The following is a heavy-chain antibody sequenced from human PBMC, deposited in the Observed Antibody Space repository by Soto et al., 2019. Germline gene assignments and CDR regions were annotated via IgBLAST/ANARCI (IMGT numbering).Heavy chain of an antibody. CDR2: IGGYNGKT. CDR3: ARAEYYDTGEDY. V-gene: IGHV1-18*01. J-gene: IGHJ4*02. CDR1: GYTFTLYG. Sequence: QVQLVQSGDEVKKPGASVNISCEASGYTFTLYGINWVRQAPGQGLEWMGWIGGYNGKTRYARKWQGRVTMTADISTNTAYMELRSLTPDDTAVYYCARAEYYDTGEDYWGQGALVTVSS. D-gene: IGHD3-3*01.